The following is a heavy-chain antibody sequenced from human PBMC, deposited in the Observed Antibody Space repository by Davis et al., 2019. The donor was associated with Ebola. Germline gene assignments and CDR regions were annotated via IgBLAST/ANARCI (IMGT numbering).Heavy chain of an antibody. CDR1: GYTFTAYY. V-gene: IGHV1-2*02. J-gene: IGHJ3*02. Sequence: ASVKVSCKASGYTFTAYYMQWVRQAPGQGLESMGWINPDNGDTNYAQKFQGRVTVTRDTSINTVYMELNSLRSDDTAMYYCTTGVYGGYAFDIWGLGTLVTVSS. D-gene: IGHD4-23*01. CDR3: TTGVYGGYAFDI. CDR2: INPDNGDT.